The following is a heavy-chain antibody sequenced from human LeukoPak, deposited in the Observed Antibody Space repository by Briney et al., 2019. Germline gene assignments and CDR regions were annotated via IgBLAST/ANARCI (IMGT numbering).Heavy chain of an antibody. J-gene: IGHJ5*02. CDR3: ARKHVWGSYRPNWFDP. V-gene: IGHV4-34*01. D-gene: IGHD3-16*02. Sequence: GSLRLSCAASGVTFDNYAMTWVRQAPGKGLEWIGEINHSGSTNYNPSLKSRVTISVDTSKNQFSLKLSSVTAADTAVYYCARKHVWGSYRPNWFDPWGQGTRVTVSS. CDR2: INHSGST. CDR1: GVTFDNYA.